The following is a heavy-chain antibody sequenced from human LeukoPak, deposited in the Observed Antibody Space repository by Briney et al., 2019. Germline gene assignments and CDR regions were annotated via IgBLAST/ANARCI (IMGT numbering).Heavy chain of an antibody. V-gene: IGHV4-59*01. CDR1: GDSISTYY. Sequence: PSETLSLTCTVSGDSISTYYWSWIRQPPGKGLEWIAYIDYRGSTTYNPSLRSRVTISVDMSRNQFSLKLYSVTAADTAVYYCARSRSGYSYDHAAFEIWGQGTMVTVSS. J-gene: IGHJ3*02. D-gene: IGHD5-18*01. CDR3: ARSRSGYSYDHAAFEI. CDR2: IDYRGST.